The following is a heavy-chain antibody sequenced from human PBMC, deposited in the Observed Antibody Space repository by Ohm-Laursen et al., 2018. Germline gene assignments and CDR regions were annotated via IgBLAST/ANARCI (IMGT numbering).Heavy chain of an antibody. Sequence: SLRLSCAASGFTFSSYWMHWVRQAPGKGLVWVSRINSDGSSTSYEDSVKGRFTTSRDNAKNTMYLQMNSLRAEDTAVYYCARSIRFLEKTYWYFDLWGRGTLVTVSS. CDR1: GFTFSSYW. D-gene: IGHD3-3*01. V-gene: IGHV3-74*01. CDR2: INSDGSST. J-gene: IGHJ2*01. CDR3: ARSIRFLEKTYWYFDL.